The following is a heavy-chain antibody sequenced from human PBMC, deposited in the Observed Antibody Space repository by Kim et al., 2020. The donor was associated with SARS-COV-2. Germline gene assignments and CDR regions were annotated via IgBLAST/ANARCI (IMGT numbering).Heavy chain of an antibody. V-gene: IGHV3-21*01. CDR3: ARDIGIYSSGYYGFDY. CDR1: GFTFSSYS. D-gene: IGHD3-22*01. CDR2: ISSSSSYI. J-gene: IGHJ4*02. Sequence: GGSLRLSCAASGFTFSSYSMNWVRQAPGKGLEWVSSISSSSSYIYYADSVKGRFTISRDNAKNSLYLQMNSLRAEDTAVYYCARDIGIYSSGYYGFDYWGQGTLVTVSS.